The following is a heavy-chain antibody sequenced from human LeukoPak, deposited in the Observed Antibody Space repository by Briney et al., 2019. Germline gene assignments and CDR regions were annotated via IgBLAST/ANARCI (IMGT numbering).Heavy chain of an antibody. D-gene: IGHD5-12*01. CDR1: GFTFSSYW. CDR3: AREGRVSGYDFDC. J-gene: IGHJ4*02. CDR2: INSDGSSI. Sequence: GGSLRLSCAASGFTFSSYWMHWVRQAPGKVLVWVSRINSDGSSITYADSVKGRFTISRDNAKNTLSLQMNSLRVEDTAVYYCAREGRVSGYDFDCWGQGTLVTVSS. V-gene: IGHV3-74*03.